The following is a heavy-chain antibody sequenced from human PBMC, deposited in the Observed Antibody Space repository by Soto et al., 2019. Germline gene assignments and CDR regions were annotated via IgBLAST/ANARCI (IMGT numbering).Heavy chain of an antibody. D-gene: IGHD4-17*01. V-gene: IGHV1-8*01. CDR2: MNPNSGNT. CDR3: ARRYQTTVTTIVDY. Sequence: ASVKVSCKASGYTFTSYDINWVRQATGQGLEWMGWMNPNSGNTGYAQKFQGRVTMTRNTSISTAYMELSSLRSEDTAVYYCARRYQTTVTTIVDYWGQGTLVTVSS. J-gene: IGHJ4*02. CDR1: GYTFTSYD.